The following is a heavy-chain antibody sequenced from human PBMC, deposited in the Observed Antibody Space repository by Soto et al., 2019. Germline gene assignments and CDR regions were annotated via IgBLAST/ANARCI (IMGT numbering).Heavy chain of an antibody. D-gene: IGHD1-26*01. J-gene: IGHJ4*02. CDR3: ARDWVEGATQTYYFDY. Sequence: SETLSLTCAVSGGSISSSNWWSWVRQPPGKGLEWIGEIYHSGSTNYNPSLKSRVTISVDNAKNSLYLQMNSLRAEDTALYYCARDWVEGATQTYYFDYWGPGTLVTV. CDR1: GGSISSSNW. CDR2: IYHSGST. V-gene: IGHV4-4*02.